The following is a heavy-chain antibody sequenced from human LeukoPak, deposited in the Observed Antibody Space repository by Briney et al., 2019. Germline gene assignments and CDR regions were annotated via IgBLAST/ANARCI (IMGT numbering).Heavy chain of an antibody. Sequence: GGSLRLSCAASGFTFSSYNMNWVRQAPGKGLEWVSAISGSGGSTYYADSVKGRFTISRDNSKNTLYLQMNSLRAEDTAVYYCAKDLSPTPMVRGVISLANWFDPWGQGTLVTVSS. CDR1: GFTFSSYN. CDR2: ISGSGGST. CDR3: AKDLSPTPMVRGVISLANWFDP. J-gene: IGHJ5*02. V-gene: IGHV3-23*01. D-gene: IGHD3-10*01.